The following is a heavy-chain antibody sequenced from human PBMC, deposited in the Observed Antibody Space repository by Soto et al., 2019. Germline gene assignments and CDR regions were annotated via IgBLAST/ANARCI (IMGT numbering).Heavy chain of an antibody. D-gene: IGHD2-2*01. Sequence: EVQLLESGGGLVQPGGSLRLSCAASGFTFTNYAMAWVRQAPGQGLEWVSGISGSGGVTYYADSVKGRLTISRDNSKNTLYLQMNSLRAEDKAIYYCAKGRDVVVPTAFDYWGQGTLVTVSS. J-gene: IGHJ4*02. V-gene: IGHV3-23*01. CDR1: GFTFTNYA. CDR2: ISGSGGVT. CDR3: AKGRDVVVPTAFDY.